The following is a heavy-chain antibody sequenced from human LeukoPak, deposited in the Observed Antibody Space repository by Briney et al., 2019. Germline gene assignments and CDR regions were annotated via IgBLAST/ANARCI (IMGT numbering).Heavy chain of an antibody. J-gene: IGHJ5*02. CDR3: AREAAAGRGWFDP. CDR1: GFTFSSYA. Sequence: PGRSLRLSCAASGFTFSSYAMHWVHQAPGKGLEWVAVISYDGSNKYYADSVKGRFTISRDNSKNTLYLQMNSLRAEDTAVYYCAREAAAGRGWFDPWGQGTLVTVSS. CDR2: ISYDGSNK. D-gene: IGHD6-13*01. V-gene: IGHV3-30*04.